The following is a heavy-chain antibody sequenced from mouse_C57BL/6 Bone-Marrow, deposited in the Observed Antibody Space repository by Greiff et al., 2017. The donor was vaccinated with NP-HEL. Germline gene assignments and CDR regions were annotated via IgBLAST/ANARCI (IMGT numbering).Heavy chain of an antibody. Sequence: EVQLVESGGDLVKPGGSLKLSCAASGFTFSSYGMSWVRQTPDKRLEWVATISSGGSYTYYPDSVKGRFTISRDNAKNTLYLQMSSLKSEDTAMYYCASPTAQATWFAYWGQGTLVTVSA. V-gene: IGHV5-6*01. CDR3: ASPTAQATWFAY. CDR2: ISSGGSYT. J-gene: IGHJ3*01. CDR1: GFTFSSYG. D-gene: IGHD3-2*02.